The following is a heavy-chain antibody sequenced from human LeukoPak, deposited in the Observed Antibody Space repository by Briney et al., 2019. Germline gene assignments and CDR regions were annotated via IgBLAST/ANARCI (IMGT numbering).Heavy chain of an antibody. CDR3: ARERGISAFDI. CDR1: GYTFTGNH. V-gene: IGHV1-2*02. Sequence: ASVKVSCKASGYTFTGNHIHWVRQAPGQGLEWMGWIDPNSGGTNFEQKFQGRVTMTRDTSIGTAYMELSRLRSDDTAVYYCARERGISAFDIWGQGTMVTVSS. J-gene: IGHJ3*02. CDR2: IDPNSGGT. D-gene: IGHD3-16*01.